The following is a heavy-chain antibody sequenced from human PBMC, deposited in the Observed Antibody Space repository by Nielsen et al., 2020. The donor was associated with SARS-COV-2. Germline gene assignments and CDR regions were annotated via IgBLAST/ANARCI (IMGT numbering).Heavy chain of an antibody. CDR2: ISSSGSDI. CDR3: AKDMSRFVGARAFDY. V-gene: IGHV3-21*05. CDR1: GHFSWYS. Sequence: GESLKISCEVAGHFSWYSFNWVRQAPGQGPEWISYISSSGSDISYARSVKGRFTISRDNSKNFLYLQMNSLRTEDTALYYCAKDMSRFVGARAFDYWGQGTLVTVSS. J-gene: IGHJ4*02. D-gene: IGHD1-26*01.